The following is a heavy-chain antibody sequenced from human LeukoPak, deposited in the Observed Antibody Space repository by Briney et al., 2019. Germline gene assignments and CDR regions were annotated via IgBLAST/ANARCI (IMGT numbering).Heavy chain of an antibody. CDR3: AKDMDGYKLFDY. D-gene: IGHD5-24*01. CDR1: GFTFSSYA. J-gene: IGHJ4*02. V-gene: IGHV3-23*01. Sequence: GGSLRLSCAASGFTFSSYAMSWVRQAPGKGLERVSAISGSGGSTYYADSVKGRFTISRDNSKNTLYLQMNSLRAGDTAVYYCAKDMDGYKLFDYWGQGTLVTVSS. CDR2: ISGSGGST.